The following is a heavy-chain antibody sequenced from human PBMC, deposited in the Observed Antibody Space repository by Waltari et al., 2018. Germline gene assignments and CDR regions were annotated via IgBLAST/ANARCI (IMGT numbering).Heavy chain of an antibody. CDR2: INHSGST. V-gene: IGHV4-34*01. J-gene: IGHJ5*02. CDR3: ARHIVRMVYAIRWFDP. Sequence: QVQLQQWGAGLLKPSETLSLTCAVYGGSFSGYYWSWIRQPPGKGLEWIGEINHSGSTNYNPSLKRRVTRSVDTSKNQFSLKLSSVTAADTAVYYCARHIVRMVYAIRWFDPWGQGTRV. CDR1: GGSFSGYY. D-gene: IGHD2-8*01.